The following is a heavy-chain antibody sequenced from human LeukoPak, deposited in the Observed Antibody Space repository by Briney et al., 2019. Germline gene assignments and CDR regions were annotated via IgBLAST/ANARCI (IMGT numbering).Heavy chain of an antibody. J-gene: IGHJ4*02. V-gene: IGHV4-59*01. Sequence: SETLSLTCTVSGGSISSYYWSWIRQPPGKGLEWFGYIYYSGSTNYNPSLKSRVTISVDTSKNQFSLKLSSVTAADTAVYYCARAPSWGHFDYWGQGTLVTVSS. CDR3: ARAPSWGHFDY. D-gene: IGHD7-27*01. CDR1: GGSISSYY. CDR2: IYYSGST.